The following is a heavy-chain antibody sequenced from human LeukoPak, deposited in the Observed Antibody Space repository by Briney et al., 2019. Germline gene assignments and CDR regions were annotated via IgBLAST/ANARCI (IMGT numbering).Heavy chain of an antibody. D-gene: IGHD6-13*01. V-gene: IGHV4-61*08. J-gene: IGHJ6*02. CDR2: IYYSGST. Sequence: SQTLSLTCTVSGGSISSGDYYWSWIRQPPGKGLEWIGYIYYSGSTNYNPSLKSRVTISVDTSKNQFSLKLSSVTAADTAVYYCARLASSSWYQNTYYYYGMDVWGQGTTVTVSS. CDR3: ARLASSSWYQNTYYYYGMDV. CDR1: GGSISSGDYY.